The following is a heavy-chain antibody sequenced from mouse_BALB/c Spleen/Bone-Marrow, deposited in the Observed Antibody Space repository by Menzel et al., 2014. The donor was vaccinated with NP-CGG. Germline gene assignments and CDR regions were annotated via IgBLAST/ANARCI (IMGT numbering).Heavy chain of an antibody. CDR2: IYPGDDDT. V-gene: IGHV1-80*01. CDR3: AGSTPLAY. CDR1: GYAFSRSW. Sequence: VQLQQSGAELVRPGSSVKIPCKASGYAFSRSWMNWVKQRPGQGLEWIGQIYPGDDDTNYSGKFKGRATLTADKSSGTAYMKLSSLTSEDSAVYFCAGSTPLAYWGQGTLVTVSA. D-gene: IGHD1-1*01. J-gene: IGHJ3*01.